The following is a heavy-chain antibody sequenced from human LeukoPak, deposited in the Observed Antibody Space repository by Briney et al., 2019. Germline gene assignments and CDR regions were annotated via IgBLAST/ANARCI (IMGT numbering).Heavy chain of an antibody. V-gene: IGHV3-66*02. J-gene: IGHJ5*02. CDR2: IRDGGET. Sequence: GGSLRLSCAGSGFIVSNYYMSWVRQAPGKGLEWGSLIRDGGETFYADSVKGRFTISRDNSKNTMYLQMNRLRVEDTAVYFCARDRAVTQDWVEFDPWGQGTLVTVSS. D-gene: IGHD4-17*01. CDR1: GFIVSNYY. CDR3: ARDRAVTQDWVEFDP.